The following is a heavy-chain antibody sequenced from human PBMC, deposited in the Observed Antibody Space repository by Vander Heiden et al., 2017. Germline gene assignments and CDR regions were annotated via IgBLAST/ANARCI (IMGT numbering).Heavy chain of an antibody. D-gene: IGHD2-15*01. CDR2: IYSGGRT. J-gene: IGHJ4*02. Sequence: EVQLVESGGGLIQPGGSLRLSCAASGSSVSSTFINWVRQAPGKGLVWVAVIYSGGRTYYADSVKGRFTISSDNSKNTVFLQMNSLRAEDGAVYYCARANCSGGPCPFDYWGQGTRVTVSS. CDR3: ARANCSGGPCPFDY. CDR1: GSSVSSTF. V-gene: IGHV3-53*01.